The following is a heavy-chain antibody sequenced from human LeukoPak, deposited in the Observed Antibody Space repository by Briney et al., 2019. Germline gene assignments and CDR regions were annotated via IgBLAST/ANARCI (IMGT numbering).Heavy chain of an antibody. J-gene: IGHJ6*02. D-gene: IGHD5-18*01. Sequence: PGGSLRLSCAASGFTLSNAWMSWVRQAPGKGLEWVGRIKSKTDGGTTDYAAPVKGRFTISRDDSKNTLYLQMNSLKTDDTAVYYCTTVTSYGVMDVWGQGTTVTVSS. CDR2: IKSKTDGGTT. V-gene: IGHV3-15*01. CDR3: TTVTSYGVMDV. CDR1: GFTLSNAW.